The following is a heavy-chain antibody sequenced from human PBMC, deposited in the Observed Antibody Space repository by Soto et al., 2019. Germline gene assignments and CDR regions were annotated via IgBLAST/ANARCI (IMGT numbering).Heavy chain of an antibody. D-gene: IGHD2-15*01. Sequence: PGGSLRLSCAASGFTFVIHAISFFRHAPFKWLEWVSFISGSGGSTYYADSVKGRFTISRDNSKKTLYLQMNSLRGEDTAVYYCGKGSAATNYFYYATDVWGQGTTVTV. CDR2: ISGSGGST. J-gene: IGHJ6*02. V-gene: IGHV3-23*01. CDR3: GKGSAATNYFYYATDV. CDR1: GFTFVIHA.